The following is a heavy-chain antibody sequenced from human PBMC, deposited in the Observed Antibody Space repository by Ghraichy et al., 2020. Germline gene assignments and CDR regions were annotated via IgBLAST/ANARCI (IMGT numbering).Heavy chain of an antibody. Sequence: GGSLRLSCAASGFTFSNYWMSWVRQAPGKGLEWVANIKQDGSEKYYVDSVKGRFTISRDNAKNSLYLQMNSLRAEDTAVYYCARLIVGAIDNWGQGTLVTVSS. CDR2: IKQDGSEK. J-gene: IGHJ4*02. D-gene: IGHD1-26*01. CDR3: ARLIVGAIDN. V-gene: IGHV3-7*01. CDR1: GFTFSNYW.